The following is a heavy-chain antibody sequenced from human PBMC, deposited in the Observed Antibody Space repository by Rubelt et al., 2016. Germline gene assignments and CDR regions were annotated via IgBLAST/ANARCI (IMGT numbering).Heavy chain of an antibody. Sequence: QLQLQESGPGLVKPSETLSLTCTVSGGSISSGSYYWGWIRQPPGKGLEWIGSIYYSGSTYYNPSLKSRVTISADTSKNQFSLKLSLVTAADTAVYYCAGYSSSYNWFDPWGQGTLVTVSS. D-gene: IGHD6-13*01. CDR3: AGYSSSYNWFDP. V-gene: IGHV4-39*01. J-gene: IGHJ5*02. CDR2: IYYSGST. CDR1: GGSISSGSYY.